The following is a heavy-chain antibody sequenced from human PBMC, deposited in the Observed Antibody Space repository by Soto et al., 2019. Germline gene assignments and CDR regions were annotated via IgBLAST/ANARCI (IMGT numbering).Heavy chain of an antibody. D-gene: IGHD6-13*01. V-gene: IGHV1-24*01. J-gene: IGHJ4*02. CDR3: AKDIKNVATAGTFDY. CDR1: GYTLTELS. CDR2: FDPEDGET. Sequence: ASVKVSCKVSGYTLTELSMHWVRQAPGKGLEWMGGFDPEDGETIYAQKFQGRVTMTEDTSTDTAYMELSSLRSEDTAVYYCAKDIKNVATAGTFDYWGQGTLVTVSS.